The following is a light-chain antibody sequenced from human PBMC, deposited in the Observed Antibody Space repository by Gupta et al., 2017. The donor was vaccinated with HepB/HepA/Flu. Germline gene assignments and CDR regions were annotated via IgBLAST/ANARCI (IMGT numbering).Light chain of an antibody. CDR3: QLYDNSPTWT. CDR2: GAS. V-gene: IGKV3-20*01. CDR1: QSVISNH. Sequence: VLTQSPGTLSLSPGAKATLSCRASQSVISNHLAWYQQKPGQAPRLFIYGASSRATGIPDRFSGSGSGTDFTLTISRLEPEDFAVYSCQLYDNSPTWTFGQGTKVEIK. J-gene: IGKJ1*01.